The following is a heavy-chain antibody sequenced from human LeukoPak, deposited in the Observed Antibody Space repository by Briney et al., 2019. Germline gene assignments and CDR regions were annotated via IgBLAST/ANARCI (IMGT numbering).Heavy chain of an antibody. CDR3: AKSTGYSSGWFDY. CDR1: GFAFSDYG. D-gene: IGHD6-19*01. CDR2: ISYDGSNK. V-gene: IGHV3-30*18. Sequence: DPGGSLILSCAAPGFAFSDYGMHWVRQAPGKGLEWVAVISYDGSNKYYADSVKGRFTISRDNSKNTGYLQMNSLRGDDTAVYYCAKSTGYSSGWFDYWGQGTLVTVSS. J-gene: IGHJ4*02.